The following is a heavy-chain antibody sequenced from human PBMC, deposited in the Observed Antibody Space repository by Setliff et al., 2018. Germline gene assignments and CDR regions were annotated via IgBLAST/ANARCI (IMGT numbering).Heavy chain of an antibody. V-gene: IGHV4-34*01. D-gene: IGHD4-4*01. Sequence: SETLSLTCAVYGGSFSGYYWSWIRQPPGKGLEWIGEINHSGSTNYNPSLKSRVTISIDTSKNQFPLKLSSVTAADTAVYYCASLGMTTMMDWYFDLWGRGTLVTVYS. CDR3: ASLGMTTMMDWYFDL. CDR2: INHSGST. J-gene: IGHJ2*01. CDR1: GGSFSGYY.